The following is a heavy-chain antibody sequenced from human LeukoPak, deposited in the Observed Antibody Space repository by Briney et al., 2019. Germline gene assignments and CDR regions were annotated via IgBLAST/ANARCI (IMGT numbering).Heavy chain of an antibody. D-gene: IGHD3-3*01. Sequence: SETLSLTCAVYGGSFGGYYWSWIRQPPGKGLEWIGEVNHSGSTNYNPSLKSRVTISVDTSKNQFSLKLSSVTAADTAVYYCASRYYDFWSGYFTFDYWGQGTLVTVSS. V-gene: IGHV4-34*01. J-gene: IGHJ4*02. CDR2: VNHSGST. CDR1: GGSFGGYY. CDR3: ASRYYDFWSGYFTFDY.